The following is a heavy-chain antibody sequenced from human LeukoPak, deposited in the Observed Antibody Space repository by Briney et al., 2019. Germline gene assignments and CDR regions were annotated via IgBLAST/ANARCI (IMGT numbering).Heavy chain of an antibody. J-gene: IGHJ6*02. Sequence: GRSLRLSCAASGFTSSSYGMHWVRQAPGKGLEWVAVISYDGSNKYYADSVKGRFTISRDNSKNTLYLQMNSLRAEDTAVYYCAKEGYYGSGGMDVWGQGTTVTVSS. V-gene: IGHV3-30*18. D-gene: IGHD3-10*01. CDR3: AKEGYYGSGGMDV. CDR2: ISYDGSNK. CDR1: GFTSSSYG.